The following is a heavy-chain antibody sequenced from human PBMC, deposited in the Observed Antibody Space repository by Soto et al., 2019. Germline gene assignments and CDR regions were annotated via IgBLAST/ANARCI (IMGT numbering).Heavy chain of an antibody. J-gene: IGHJ5*02. Sequence: GASVKVSCKASGYTFTGYYMHWVRQAPGQGLEWMGWINPNSGGTNYAQKFQGRVTMTRDTSISTAYMELSRLRSDDTAVYYCARWLPSVLRFLEWLPSHNWFDPWGQGTLVTVSS. D-gene: IGHD3-3*01. CDR1: GYTFTGYY. V-gene: IGHV1-2*02. CDR3: ARWLPSVLRFLEWLPSHNWFDP. CDR2: INPNSGGT.